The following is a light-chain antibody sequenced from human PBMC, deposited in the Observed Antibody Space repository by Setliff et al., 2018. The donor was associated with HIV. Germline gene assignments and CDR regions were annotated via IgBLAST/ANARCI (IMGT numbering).Light chain of an antibody. CDR3: SSYGGYNNVV. CDR2: EVS. V-gene: IGLV2-8*01. J-gene: IGLJ2*01. CDR1: SSDIGGYKY. Sequence: QSALTQPPSASGPPGQSVTISCTGTSSDIGGYKYVSWYQQHPGKAPKLMIYEVSKRPSGVPDRFSGSKSGNTASLTVSGLQAEDEADYYCSSYGGYNNVVFGGGTKGTVL.